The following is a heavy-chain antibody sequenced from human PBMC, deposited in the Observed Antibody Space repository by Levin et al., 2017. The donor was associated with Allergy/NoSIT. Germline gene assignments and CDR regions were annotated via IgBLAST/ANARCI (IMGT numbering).Heavy chain of an antibody. CDR2: IYYSGAT. V-gene: IGHV4-59*01. J-gene: IGHJ2*01. Sequence: PSQTLSLTCSVSGGSLNEYYWNWIRQPPGKGLEWIGYIYYSGATTFNPSLRSRVSMSLDRSKNQFSLTLSSVTPADTAAYYCARADLDYNDDDIERFQFFDLWGRGALFSVSS. CDR3: ARADLDYNDDDIERFQFFDL. CDR1: GGSLNEYY. D-gene: IGHD4-11*01.